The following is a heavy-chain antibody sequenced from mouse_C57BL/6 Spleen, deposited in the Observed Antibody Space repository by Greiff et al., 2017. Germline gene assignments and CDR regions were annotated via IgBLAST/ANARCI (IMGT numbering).Heavy chain of an antibody. J-gene: IGHJ4*01. CDR3: ARSERMGYAMDY. CDR1: GFSLTSYG. CDR2: IWGVGST. Sequence: QVQLQQSGPGLVAPSQSLSITCTVSGFSLTSYGVDWVRQSPGKGLEWLGVIWGVGSTNYNSALKSRLSISKDNSKSQVFLKMNSLQTDDTAMYYCARSERMGYAMDYWGQGTSVTVSS. V-gene: IGHV2-6*01.